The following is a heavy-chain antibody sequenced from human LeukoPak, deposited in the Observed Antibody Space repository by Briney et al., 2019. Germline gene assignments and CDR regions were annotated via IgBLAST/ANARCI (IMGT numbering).Heavy chain of an antibody. CDR1: GFTFSSYG. CDR2: ISYDGSNK. V-gene: IGHV3-30*18. J-gene: IGHJ4*02. Sequence: PGRSLRLSCAASGFTFSSYGMHWVRQAPGKGLEWVAVISYDGSNKYYADSVKGRFTISRDNSKNTLYLQMNSLRAEDTAVYYSAKPNSSGWYMGHFDYWGQGTLVTVSS. D-gene: IGHD6-19*01. CDR3: AKPNSSGWYMGHFDY.